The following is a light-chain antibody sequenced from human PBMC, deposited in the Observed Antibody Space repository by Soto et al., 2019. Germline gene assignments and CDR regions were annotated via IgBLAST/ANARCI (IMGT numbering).Light chain of an antibody. J-gene: IGKJ1*01. CDR3: QQNYSNSGT. CDR1: QTVLCSSNNKHH. CDR2: SAS. V-gene: IGKV4-1*01. Sequence: DTLMTRSTATLSVSLGERATINWKSRQTVLCSSNNKHHLAWYQQRPGKPPNFLFSSASTRETGVPARFSASGSGTDFTLSIGSLQPEDVATYYCQQNYSNSGTFGQGTKVDIK.